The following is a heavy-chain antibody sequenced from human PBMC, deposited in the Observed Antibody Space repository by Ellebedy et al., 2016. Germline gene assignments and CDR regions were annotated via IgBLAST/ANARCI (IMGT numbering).Heavy chain of an antibody. CDR3: YYGHYSGF. CDR2: ISGDGDTT. V-gene: IGHV3-23*01. CDR1: GLNFTTFF. J-gene: IGHJ4*02. D-gene: IGHD4-17*01. Sequence: GGSLRLXXTASGLNFTTFFMSWVRQAPGGGLEWISTISGDGDTTFSADSVKGRFTISRDNSRYTLYLQMDSLTAADTAVYYCYYGHYSGFWGQGTLVTVSS.